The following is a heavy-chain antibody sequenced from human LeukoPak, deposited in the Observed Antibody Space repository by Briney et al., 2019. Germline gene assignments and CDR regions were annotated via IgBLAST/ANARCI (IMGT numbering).Heavy chain of an antibody. Sequence: PSETLFLTCAVFGGSLSGYYWNWIRQPPGKGLEWIGEINPSGSTNYSPSLKSRVTISVDTSKNQFSLKLSSVTAADTAVYYCARRVVRGVIKYWGQGTLVTVSS. CDR2: INPSGST. CDR3: ARRVVRGVIKY. V-gene: IGHV4-34*01. D-gene: IGHD3-10*02. J-gene: IGHJ4*02. CDR1: GGSLSGYY.